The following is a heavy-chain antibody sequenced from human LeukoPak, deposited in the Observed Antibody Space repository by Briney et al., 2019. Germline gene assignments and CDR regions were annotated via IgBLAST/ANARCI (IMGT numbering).Heavy chain of an antibody. Sequence: GGSLRLSCAASGFTFNRYAMYWVRQAPGRGLDWVSAISGSGGSTYYADSVKGRFTISRDNSKNTLYLQMNSLRAEDTAVYYCAKVVHYDSSGYYDYWGQGTLVTVSS. CDR2: ISGSGGST. V-gene: IGHV3-23*01. J-gene: IGHJ4*02. D-gene: IGHD3-22*01. CDR1: GFTFNRYA. CDR3: AKVVHYDSSGYYDY.